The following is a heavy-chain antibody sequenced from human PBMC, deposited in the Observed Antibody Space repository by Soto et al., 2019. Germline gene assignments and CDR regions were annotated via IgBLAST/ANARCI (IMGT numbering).Heavy chain of an antibody. D-gene: IGHD4-17*01. CDR2: IRSKANSYAT. V-gene: IGHV3-73*01. CDR3: TSTGASGDWFDP. CDR1: GFTFSGSA. J-gene: IGHJ5*02. Sequence: EVQLVESGGGLVQPGGSLKLSCAASGFTFSGSAMHWVRQASGKGLEWVGRIRSKANSYATAYAASVKGRFTISRDDSKNTAYLQMNSLKTADTAVYDCTSTGASGDWFDPWGQGTLVTVSS.